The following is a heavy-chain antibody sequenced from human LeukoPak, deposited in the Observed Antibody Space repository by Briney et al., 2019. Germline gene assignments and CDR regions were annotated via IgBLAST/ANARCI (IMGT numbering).Heavy chain of an antibody. V-gene: IGHV3-30*18. Sequence: GRSLTLSCAASGFTFSSFGMHWVRQAPRKGLEWVAIISYDGSNKHYADSVKGRFTISRDNSKNTLYLQMNSLRAEDTAVYYCAKDRDSSGYYFDCWGQGTLVTVSS. D-gene: IGHD3-22*01. CDR3: AKDRDSSGYYFDC. J-gene: IGHJ4*02. CDR1: GFTFSSFG. CDR2: ISYDGSNK.